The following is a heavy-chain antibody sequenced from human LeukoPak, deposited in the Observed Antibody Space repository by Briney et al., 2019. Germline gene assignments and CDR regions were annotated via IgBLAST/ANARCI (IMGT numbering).Heavy chain of an antibody. V-gene: IGHV1-2*02. Sequence: ASVKVSCKASGYTFTGYYLHWVRQAPGQGLEWMGWIHPNSGGTSYAQRFQGRVTMTRDTSISTAYMEPSSLRSDDTALYFCARLASVPGWGQGTLVTVSS. CDR3: ARLASVPG. D-gene: IGHD6-19*01. J-gene: IGHJ1*01. CDR1: GYTFTGYY. CDR2: IHPNSGGT.